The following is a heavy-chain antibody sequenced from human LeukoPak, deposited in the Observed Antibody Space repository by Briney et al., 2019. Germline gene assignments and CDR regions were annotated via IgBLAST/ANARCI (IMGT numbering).Heavy chain of an antibody. Sequence: GGSLRLSCAASGFTFSSYAMSWVRQAPGKGPEWVSAISGSGGSTYYADSVKGRFTISRDNSKNTLYLQMNSLRAEDTAVYYCAKDNLRGEAFDYWGQGTLVTVSS. CDR1: GFTFSSYA. CDR3: AKDNLRGEAFDY. J-gene: IGHJ4*02. V-gene: IGHV3-23*01. D-gene: IGHD3-10*01. CDR2: ISGSGGST.